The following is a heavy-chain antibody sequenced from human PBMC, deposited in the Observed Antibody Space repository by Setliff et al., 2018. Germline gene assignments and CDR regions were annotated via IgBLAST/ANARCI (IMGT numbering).Heavy chain of an antibody. CDR3: ATSRPTRGYFDS. Sequence: GGSLRLSCAASGFTFSDYYMSWIRQAPGKGLEWVSYITSSGSTTFYTDSVKGRFAISRDNARNSLYLQMNSLRAEDTAVYYCATSRPTRGYFDSWGQGTLVTVSS. J-gene: IGHJ4*02. V-gene: IGHV3-11*01. CDR1: GFTFSDYY. CDR2: ITSSGSTT.